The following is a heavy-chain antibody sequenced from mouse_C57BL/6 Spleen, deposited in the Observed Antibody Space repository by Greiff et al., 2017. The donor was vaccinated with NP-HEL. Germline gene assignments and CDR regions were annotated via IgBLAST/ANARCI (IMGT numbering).Heavy chain of an antibody. Sequence: DVQLVESGEGLVKPGGSLKLSCAASGFTFSSYAMSWVRQTPEKRLEWVAYISSGGDYIYYADTVKGRFTISRDNARNTLYLQMSSLKSEDTAMYYCTSQDGNYPLAYWGQGTLVTVSA. CDR3: TSQDGNYPLAY. D-gene: IGHD2-1*01. CDR1: GFTFSSYA. CDR2: ISSGGDYI. V-gene: IGHV5-9-1*02. J-gene: IGHJ3*01.